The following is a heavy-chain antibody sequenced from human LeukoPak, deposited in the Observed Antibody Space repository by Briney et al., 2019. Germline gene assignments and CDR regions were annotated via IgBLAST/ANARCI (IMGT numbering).Heavy chain of an antibody. CDR2: IWYDGSNE. CDR1: GFTFSSYG. Sequence: GGSLRLSCAASGFTFSSYGMHWVRQAPGKGLEWVAVIWYDGSNEYYADSVKGRFTISRDNSENTLFLQMNSLRAEDTAVYYCARDSQGSRIVGATFGYWGQGTLVTVSS. CDR3: ARDSQGSRIVGATFGY. V-gene: IGHV3-33*01. D-gene: IGHD1-26*01. J-gene: IGHJ4*02.